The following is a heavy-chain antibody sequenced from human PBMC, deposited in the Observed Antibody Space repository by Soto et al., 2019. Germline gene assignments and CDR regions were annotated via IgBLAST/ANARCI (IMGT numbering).Heavy chain of an antibody. CDR2: ISWNSGSI. CDR1: GFTFDDYA. J-gene: IGHJ4*02. Sequence: GGSLRLSCAASGFTFDDYAMHWVRQAPGKGLEWVSGISWNSGSIGYADSVKGRFTISRDNAKNSLYLQMNSLRAEDTALYYCAKARDSGWYYYFDYWGQGXLVTVSS. V-gene: IGHV3-9*01. D-gene: IGHD6-19*01. CDR3: AKARDSGWYYYFDY.